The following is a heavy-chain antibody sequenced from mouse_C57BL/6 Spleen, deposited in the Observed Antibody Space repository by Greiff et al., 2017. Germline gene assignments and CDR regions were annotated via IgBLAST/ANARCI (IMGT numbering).Heavy chain of an antibody. J-gene: IGHJ4*01. Sequence: VQLQQSGPELVKPGASVKISCKASGYSFTSYYIHWVKQRPGQGLEWIGWIYPGSGNTKYNEKFKGKATLTADTSSSTAYMQLSSLTSEDSAVYYCARLPYYGNAMDYWGQGTSVTVSS. CDR1: GYSFTSYY. CDR3: ARLPYYGNAMDY. D-gene: IGHD2-10*01. CDR2: IYPGSGNT. V-gene: IGHV1-66*01.